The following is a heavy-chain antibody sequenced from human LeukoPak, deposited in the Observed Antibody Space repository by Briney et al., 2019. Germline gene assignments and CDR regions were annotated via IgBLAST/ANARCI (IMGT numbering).Heavy chain of an antibody. CDR2: IYYSGST. CDR1: GSSISNYY. Sequence: SETLSLTCTVSGSSISNYYWSWIRQPPGKGLEWIGYIYYSGSTNYNPSLKSRVTISADTSKNQFSLKLSSVTAADTAVYYCARAKTAAGTRHFDYWGQGTLVTVSS. CDR3: ARAKTAAGTRHFDY. J-gene: IGHJ4*02. V-gene: IGHV4-59*01. D-gene: IGHD6-13*01.